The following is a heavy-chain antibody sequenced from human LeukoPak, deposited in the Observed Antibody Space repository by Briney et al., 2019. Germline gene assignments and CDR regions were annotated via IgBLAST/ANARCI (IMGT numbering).Heavy chain of an antibody. CDR1: GYTFTGYY. CDR3: ARDKGYSYGYLY. Sequence: ASVKVSCKASGYTFTGYYMHWVRQAPGHGLEWMGWINPNSGGTNYAQKFQGWVTMTRDTSISTAYMELSRLRSDDTAVYYCARDKGYSYGYLYWGQGTLVTVSS. D-gene: IGHD5-18*01. J-gene: IGHJ4*02. V-gene: IGHV1-2*04. CDR2: INPNSGGT.